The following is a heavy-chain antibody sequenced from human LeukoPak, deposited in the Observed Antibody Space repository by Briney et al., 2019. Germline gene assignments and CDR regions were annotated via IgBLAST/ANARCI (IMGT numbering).Heavy chain of an antibody. CDR3: ARVSGYDWESFHDY. J-gene: IGHJ4*02. D-gene: IGHD5-12*01. V-gene: IGHV4-34*01. CDR1: GGSFSGYY. CDR2: INHSGST. Sequence: SETLSLTCAVYGGSFSGYYWSWIRQPPGKGLEWIGEINHSGSTNYNPSLKSRVTISVDTSKDQFSLKLSSVPAADTAVYYCARVSGYDWESFHDYWGQGTLVTVSS.